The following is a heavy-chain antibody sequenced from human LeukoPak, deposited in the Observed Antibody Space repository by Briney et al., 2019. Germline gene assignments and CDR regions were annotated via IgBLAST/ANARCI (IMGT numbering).Heavy chain of an antibody. CDR3: ANNNYYDST. Sequence: AGGSLRLSCAASGFTFSDHYIDWVRQAPGKGLEWIGRISTSGSTNYNPSLKSRVTISVDKSKNQFSLKLTSVTAADTAVYYCANNNYYDSTWGQGTLVTVSS. D-gene: IGHD3-22*01. V-gene: IGHV4-4*07. CDR1: GFTFSDHY. J-gene: IGHJ5*02. CDR2: ISTSGST.